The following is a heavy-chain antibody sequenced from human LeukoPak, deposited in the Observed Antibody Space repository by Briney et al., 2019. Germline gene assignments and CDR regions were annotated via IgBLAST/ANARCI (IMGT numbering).Heavy chain of an antibody. V-gene: IGHV1-2*04. J-gene: IGHJ3*02. CDR1: GYTFTGYY. CDR2: INPNSGGT. CDR3: ARDFRYQSSASMPFYGDYAEAHDAFDT. D-gene: IGHD4-17*01. Sequence: ASVKVSCKASGYTFTGYYMHWVRQAPGQGLEWMGWINPNSGGTNYAQKFQGWVTMTRDTSISTAYTELRSLRSDDTAVYYCARDFRYQSSASMPFYGDYAEAHDAFDTWGQGTMVTVSS.